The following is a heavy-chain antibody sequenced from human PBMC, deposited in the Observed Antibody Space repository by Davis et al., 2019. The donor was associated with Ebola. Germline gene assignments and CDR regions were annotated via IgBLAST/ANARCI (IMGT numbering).Heavy chain of an antibody. CDR3: ARVSQQLVAGDI. Sequence: PSETLSLTCTVSGYSISSGYYWGWIRQPPGKGLEWIGSIYHSGSTYYNPSLKSRVTISVDTSKNQFSLKLSSVTAADTAVYYCARVSQQLVAGDIWGQGTMVTVSS. V-gene: IGHV4-38-2*02. D-gene: IGHD6-13*01. J-gene: IGHJ3*02. CDR2: IYHSGST. CDR1: GYSISSGYY.